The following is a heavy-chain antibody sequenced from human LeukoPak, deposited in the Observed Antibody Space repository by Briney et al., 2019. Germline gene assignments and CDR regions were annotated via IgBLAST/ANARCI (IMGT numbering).Heavy chain of an antibody. CDR3: AREKKSYVNIHYFAY. V-gene: IGHV1-18*04. D-gene: IGHD3-10*02. CDR2: ISAYNGNT. CDR1: GYTFTSYG. Sequence: GASVKVSCKASGYTFTSYGISWVRQAPGQGLEWMGWISAYNGNTNYAQKLQGRVTITTDTSTSTAYMELRSLRSDDTAVYYCAREKKSYVNIHYFAYWGQGTLVTGPS. J-gene: IGHJ4*02.